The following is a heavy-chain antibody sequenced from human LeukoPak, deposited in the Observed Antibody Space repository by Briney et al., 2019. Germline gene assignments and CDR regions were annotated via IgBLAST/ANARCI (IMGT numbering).Heavy chain of an antibody. CDR1: GGSISSSSYY. V-gene: IGHV4-39*01. D-gene: IGHD3-22*01. CDR2: IYYSGST. J-gene: IGHJ4*02. CDR3: AGSRSSGYYYFDY. Sequence: SGTLSLTCTVSGGSISSSSYYWGWIRQPPGKGLEWIGSIYYSGSTYYNPSLKSRVTISVDTSKNQFSLKLSSVTAADTAVYYCAGSRSSGYYYFDYWGQGTLVTVSS.